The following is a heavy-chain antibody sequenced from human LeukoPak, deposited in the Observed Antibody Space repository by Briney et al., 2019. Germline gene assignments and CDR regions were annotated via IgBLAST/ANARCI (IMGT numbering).Heavy chain of an antibody. J-gene: IGHJ5*02. CDR2: INHSGST. CDR3: ARDGNDSSGYSSLGFDP. V-gene: IGHV4-34*01. Sequence: ASETLSLTCAVYGGSFSGYYWSWICQPPGKGLEWIGEINHSGSTNYNPSLKSRVTISVATSKNQFSLKLSSVTAADTAVYYCARDGNDSSGYSSLGFDPWGQGTLVTVSS. D-gene: IGHD3-22*01. CDR1: GGSFSGYY.